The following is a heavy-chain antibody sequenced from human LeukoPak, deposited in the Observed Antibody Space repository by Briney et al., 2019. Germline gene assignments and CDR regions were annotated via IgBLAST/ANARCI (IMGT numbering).Heavy chain of an antibody. Sequence: GGSLRLSCAASGFTFSSYAMSWVRQAPGKGLEWVSAISGSGGSTYYADSVKGRFTISRDNSKNTLYLQMNSLRAEDTAVYYCARSLLWFGELESYYFGYWGQGTLVTVSS. CDR1: GFTFSSYA. J-gene: IGHJ4*02. V-gene: IGHV3-23*01. CDR3: ARSLLWFGELESYYFGY. D-gene: IGHD3-10*01. CDR2: ISGSGGST.